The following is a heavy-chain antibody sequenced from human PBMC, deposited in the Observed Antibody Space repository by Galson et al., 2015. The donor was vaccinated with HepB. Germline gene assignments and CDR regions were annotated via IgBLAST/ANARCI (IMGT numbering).Heavy chain of an antibody. J-gene: IGHJ4*02. CDR3: ALVVYADTVFDY. Sequence: PALVKPTQTLTLTCTVSEFSLSTSGMRVSWIRQPPGKALEWLARIDWDDDKFYSTSLKTRVTISKDTSKNQVVLTMTNMDPVDTATYYCALVVYADTVFDYWGQGTLVTVSS. D-gene: IGHD2-8*02. V-gene: IGHV2-70*04. CDR1: EFSLSTSGMR. CDR2: IDWDDDK.